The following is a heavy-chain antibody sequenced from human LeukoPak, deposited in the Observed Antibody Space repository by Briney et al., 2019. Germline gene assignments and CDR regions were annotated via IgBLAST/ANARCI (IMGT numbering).Heavy chain of an antibody. Sequence: GGSLRLSCAASGFTFSSYWMSWVRQAPGKGLEWVANIKQDGSEKYYVDSVKGRFTISRDNAKNSLYLQMNSLRAEDTAVYYCARDGYSSLGELNDAFDIWGQGTMVTVSS. CDR2: IKQDGSEK. V-gene: IGHV3-7*01. J-gene: IGHJ3*02. CDR1: GFTFSSYW. D-gene: IGHD6-13*01. CDR3: ARDGYSSLGELNDAFDI.